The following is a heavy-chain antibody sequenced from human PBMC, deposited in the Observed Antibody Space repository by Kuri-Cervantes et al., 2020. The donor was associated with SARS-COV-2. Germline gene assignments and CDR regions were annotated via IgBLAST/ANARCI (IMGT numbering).Heavy chain of an antibody. CDR2: VYYSGNT. Sequence: ESLKISCAASGFTFSDYYMTWIRQPPGKGLEWIGSVYYSGNTHYNPSLESRVTISVDTSENQFSLKLSSVTAADTAVYYCARRADYGDDFDYWGQGTLVTVSS. V-gene: IGHV4-39*01. CDR1: GFTFSDYY. J-gene: IGHJ4*02. D-gene: IGHD4-17*01. CDR3: ARRADYGDDFDY.